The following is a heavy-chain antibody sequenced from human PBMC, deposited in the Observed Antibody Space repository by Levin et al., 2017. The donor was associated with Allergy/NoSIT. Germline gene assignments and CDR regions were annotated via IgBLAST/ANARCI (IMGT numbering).Heavy chain of an antibody. CDR3: ARSSYYAYADF. Sequence: GESLKISCAASGFTFSDFNMEWVRQAPGKGLEWVSYINGNSDTKYYADSLKGRFTISRDNAKKSLYLQMNSLRAEDTAIYYCARSSYYAYADFWGQGTLVTVSP. D-gene: IGHD1-26*01. V-gene: IGHV3-48*04. CDR2: INGNSDTK. J-gene: IGHJ4*02. CDR1: GFTFSDFN.